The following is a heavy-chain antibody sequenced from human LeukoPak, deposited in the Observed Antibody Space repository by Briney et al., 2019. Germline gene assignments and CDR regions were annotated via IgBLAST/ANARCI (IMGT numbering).Heavy chain of an antibody. V-gene: IGHV1-8*01. CDR1: GYTLTELS. D-gene: IGHD1-14*01. CDR3: ARNPIRMLGNAFDI. CDR2: MNPNSGNT. J-gene: IGHJ3*02. Sequence: ASVKVSCKVSGYTLTELSMHWVRQATGQGLEWMGWMNPNSGNTGYAQKFQGRVTMTRNTSISTAYMELSSLRSEDTAVYYCARNPIRMLGNAFDIWGQGTMVTVSS.